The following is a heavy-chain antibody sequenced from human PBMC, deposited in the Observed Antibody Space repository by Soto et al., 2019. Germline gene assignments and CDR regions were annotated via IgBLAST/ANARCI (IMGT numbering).Heavy chain of an antibody. V-gene: IGHV4-34*01. CDR1: GGSFSGYY. CDR2: INHSGST. J-gene: IGHJ6*02. CDR3: ARVTLTMVRGVVTNYYYYGMDV. Sequence: PSETLSLTCAVYGGSFSGYYWSWIRQPPGKXLEWIGEINHSGSTNYNPSLKSRVTISVDTSKNQFSLKLSSVTAADTAVYYCARVTLTMVRGVVTNYYYYGMDVWGQGTTVTVSS. D-gene: IGHD3-10*01.